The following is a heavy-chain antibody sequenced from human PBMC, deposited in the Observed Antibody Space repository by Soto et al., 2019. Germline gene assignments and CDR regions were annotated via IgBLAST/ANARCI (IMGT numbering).Heavy chain of an antibody. D-gene: IGHD1-26*01. V-gene: IGHV4-31*03. CDR2: IYYSGIT. Sequence: QVQLQESGPGLVKPSQTLSLTCTVSGGSISSGGYYWSWIRQHPGKGLEWIGHIYYSGITYYNPTLKRRVTLSVDTSKNQFSLKLSSGTTADTAVYYCAREVGAPRWFDPWGQGTLVTVAS. CDR1: GGSISSGGYY. CDR3: AREVGAPRWFDP. J-gene: IGHJ5*02.